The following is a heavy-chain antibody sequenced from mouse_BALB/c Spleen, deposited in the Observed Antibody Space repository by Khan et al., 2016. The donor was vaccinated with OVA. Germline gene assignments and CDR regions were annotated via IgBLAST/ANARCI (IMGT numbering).Heavy chain of an antibody. Sequence: QVQLKESGPEVVKPGASVKMSCKASGYTFTDYYIDWVKQRTGQGLEWIGEINPGSGNSYYNEKFKGKATLTADKSSNTAFVQLSSLTSDDSAVYFCAREWGAWFAYWGQGTLVTVSA. CDR2: INPGSGNS. J-gene: IGHJ3*01. CDR1: GYTFTDYY. V-gene: IGHV1-77*01. CDR3: AREWGAWFAY.